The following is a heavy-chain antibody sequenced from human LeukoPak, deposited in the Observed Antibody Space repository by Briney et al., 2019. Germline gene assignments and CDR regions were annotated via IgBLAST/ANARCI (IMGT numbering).Heavy chain of an antibody. CDR2: INPNSGGT. CDR1: GYTFTGYY. CDR3: ASAGVITKSYYYYYMXV. Sequence: ASVKVSCKASGYTFTGYYMHWVRQAPGQGLEWMGWINPNSGGTNYAQKFQGRVTMTRDTSISTAYMELSRLRSDDTAVYYCASAGVITKSYYYYYMXVWGKGTTVTVSS. D-gene: IGHD3-10*01. J-gene: IGHJ6*03. V-gene: IGHV1-2*02.